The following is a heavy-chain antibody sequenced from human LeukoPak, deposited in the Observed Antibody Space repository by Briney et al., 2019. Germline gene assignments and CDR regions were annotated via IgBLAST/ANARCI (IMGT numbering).Heavy chain of an antibody. CDR2: ISGSCGNT. CDR3: AKGFVVVVSATQSSWFDP. CDR1: GFTVSSNY. Sequence: PGGSLRLSCAASGFTVSSNYMSWVRQAPGKGLEWVSAISGSCGNTYYADSVKGRFTISRDNSKNTLYLQMNSLRAEDTAVYYCAKGFVVVVSATQSSWFDPWGQGTLVSVSS. J-gene: IGHJ5*02. V-gene: IGHV3-23*01. D-gene: IGHD2-21*01.